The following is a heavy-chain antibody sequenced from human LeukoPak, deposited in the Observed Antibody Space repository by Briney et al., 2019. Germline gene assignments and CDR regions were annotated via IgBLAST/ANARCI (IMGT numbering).Heavy chain of an antibody. Sequence: GGSLRLCCAASGFAFSSYSMNWVRQAPGKGLEWVSSISSSSSYIYYADSVKGRFTISRDNAKNSLYLQMNSLRAEDTAVYYCARRLRRWFGALLSPGTYFDYWGQGTLVTVSS. CDR2: ISSSSSYI. J-gene: IGHJ4*02. D-gene: IGHD3-10*01. CDR1: GFAFSSYS. CDR3: ARRLRRWFGALLSPGTYFDY. V-gene: IGHV3-21*01.